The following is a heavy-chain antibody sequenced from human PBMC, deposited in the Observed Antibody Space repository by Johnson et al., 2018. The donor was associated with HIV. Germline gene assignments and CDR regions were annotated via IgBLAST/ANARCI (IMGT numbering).Heavy chain of an antibody. CDR1: GFTFDDYA. D-gene: IGHD1-26*01. V-gene: IGHV3-9*01. J-gene: IGHJ3*02. CDR2: ISWNSGSI. CDR3: AKDIKGAPGACYI. Sequence: VQLVESGGGLVQPGRSLRLSCAASGFTFDDYAMHWVRQAPGKGLEWVSGISWNSGSIGYADSVKGRFTISRDNAKNSLYLQMNSLRAEDTALYYCAKDIKGAPGACYIWGQGTMVTVSS.